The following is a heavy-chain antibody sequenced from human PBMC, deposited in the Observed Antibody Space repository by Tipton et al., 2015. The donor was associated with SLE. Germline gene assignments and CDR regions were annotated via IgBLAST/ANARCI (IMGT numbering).Heavy chain of an antibody. CDR1: GGSINSYNW. Sequence: TLSLTCAVSGGSINSYNWWTWVRQPPGKGLEWIGEIYHSGTTNYNPSLKSRITISLDNSKNQFSLRLNSLTAADTAVYYCARGGLTYGYYYYMDVWGKGTTVTVSS. CDR2: IYHSGTT. J-gene: IGHJ6*03. D-gene: IGHD4-17*01. CDR3: ARGGLTYGYYYYMDV. V-gene: IGHV4-4*02.